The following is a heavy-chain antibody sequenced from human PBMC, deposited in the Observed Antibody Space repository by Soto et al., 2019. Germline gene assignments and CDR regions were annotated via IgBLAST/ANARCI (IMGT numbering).Heavy chain of an antibody. D-gene: IGHD6-13*01. V-gene: IGHV2-5*01. CDR3: AHEFIPGIAAAGPWYRFDP. CDR2: IYWNDDK. J-gene: IGHJ5*02. Sequence: GSGPTLVNPTQTLTLTCAFSGFSLSTSGVGVGWIRQPPGKALEWLALIYWNDDKRYSPSLKSRLTITKDTSKNQVVLTMTNMDPVDTATYYCAHEFIPGIAAAGPWYRFDPWGQGTLVTVSS. CDR1: GFSLSTSGVG.